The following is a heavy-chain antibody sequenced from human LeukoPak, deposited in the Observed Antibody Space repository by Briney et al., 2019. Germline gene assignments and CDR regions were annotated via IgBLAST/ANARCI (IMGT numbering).Heavy chain of an antibody. J-gene: IGHJ4*02. Sequence: ASVKVSCKASGYTFTGYYMHWVRQAPGQGLEWMGWINPNSGGTNYAQKFQGRVTMTRDTSISTAYMELSRLRSDDTAVYYCARDLDILTGYYSQNFDYWGQGTLVTVSS. CDR3: ARDLDILTGYYSQNFDY. V-gene: IGHV1-2*02. CDR2: INPNSGGT. D-gene: IGHD3-9*01. CDR1: GYTFTGYY.